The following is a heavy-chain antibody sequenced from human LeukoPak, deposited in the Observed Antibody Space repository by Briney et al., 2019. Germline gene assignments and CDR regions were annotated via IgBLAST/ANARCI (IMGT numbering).Heavy chain of an antibody. CDR1: GGSISSSGDF. J-gene: IGHJ6*03. Sequence: SETLSLTCTVSGGSISSSGDFWGWIRQPPGKEPEYIASIHHSGRTYYNLSLKSRVTMSVDTSKNQFSLKLSSVTAADTAVYYCARDHFDSSADSYVGGYYYMDVWGKGITVTVSS. V-gene: IGHV4-39*02. D-gene: IGHD3-22*01. CDR2: IHHSGRT. CDR3: ARDHFDSSADSYVGGYYYMDV.